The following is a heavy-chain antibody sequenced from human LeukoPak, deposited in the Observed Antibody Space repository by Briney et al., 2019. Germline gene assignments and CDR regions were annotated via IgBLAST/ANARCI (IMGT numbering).Heavy chain of an antibody. J-gene: IGHJ4*02. Sequence: SVKVSCKVSGYTLTELSMHWVRQAPGKGLEWMGGFDPEDGETIYAQKFQGRVTMTEDTSTDTAYMELSSLRSEDTAVYYCATFSSGYYLVHYYFDYWGQGTLVTVSS. CDR2: FDPEDGET. CDR1: GYTLTELS. CDR3: ATFSSGYYLVHYYFDY. V-gene: IGHV1-24*01. D-gene: IGHD3-22*01.